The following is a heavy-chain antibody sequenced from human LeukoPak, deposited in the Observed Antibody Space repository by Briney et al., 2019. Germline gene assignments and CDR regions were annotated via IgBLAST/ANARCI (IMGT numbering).Heavy chain of an antibody. Sequence: ASVKVSCKASGYTFTAYCMHWVRQAPGQGLEWMGRINPNSDDTNYAQKFQGRVTMTRDTSISTAYMELSRLTSDDTAIYYCASVDSRTHWGQGTLVTVSS. CDR1: GYTFTAYC. D-gene: IGHD3-3*01. CDR3: ASVDSRTH. V-gene: IGHV1-2*06. CDR2: INPNSDDT. J-gene: IGHJ4*02.